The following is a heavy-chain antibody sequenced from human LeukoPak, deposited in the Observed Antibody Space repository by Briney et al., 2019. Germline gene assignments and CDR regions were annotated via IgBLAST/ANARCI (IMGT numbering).Heavy chain of an antibody. V-gene: IGHV3-30*02. Sequence: GGSLRLSCAASGFTFSSYDMHWVRQAPGKGLEWVAFIRSDGSNKYYADSVKGRFTVSRDNSKNTLYLQMNSLRAEDTAVYYCAKDSKRWKTYYYASGSYHFDYWGQGTLVTVSS. D-gene: IGHD3-10*01. CDR2: IRSDGSNK. CDR1: GFTFSSYD. CDR3: AKDSKRWKTYYYASGSYHFDY. J-gene: IGHJ4*02.